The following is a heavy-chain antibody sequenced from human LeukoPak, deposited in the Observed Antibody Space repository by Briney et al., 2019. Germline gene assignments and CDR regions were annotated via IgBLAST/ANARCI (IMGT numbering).Heavy chain of an antibody. J-gene: IGHJ4*02. Sequence: GGSLRLSCAASGFTFSSYSMNWVRQAPGEGLEWVSAIDPSSTYIYYADSVKGRFTISRDNAENSLYLQMNSLRVEDTAVYYCARAPTVLVGYCSSSSCQADYWGQGTLVTVSS. V-gene: IGHV3-21*01. CDR3: ARAPTVLVGYCSSSSCQADY. CDR1: GFTFSSYS. CDR2: IDPSSTYI. D-gene: IGHD2-2*01.